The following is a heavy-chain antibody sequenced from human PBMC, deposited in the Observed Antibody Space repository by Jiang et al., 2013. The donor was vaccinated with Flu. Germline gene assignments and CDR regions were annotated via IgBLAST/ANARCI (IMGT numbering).Heavy chain of an antibody. CDR2: IYHSGST. D-gene: IGHD2-2*01. CDR3: ARAYLTSRGYYYYGMDV. CDR1: GGSISSSNW. J-gene: IGHJ6*02. V-gene: IGHV4-4*02. Sequence: GLVKPSGTLSLTCAVSGGSISSSNWWSWVRQPPGKGLEWIGEIYHSGSTNYNPSLKSRVTISVDKSKNQFSLKLSSVTAADTAVYYCARAYLTSRGYYYYGMDVWGQGTTVTVSS.